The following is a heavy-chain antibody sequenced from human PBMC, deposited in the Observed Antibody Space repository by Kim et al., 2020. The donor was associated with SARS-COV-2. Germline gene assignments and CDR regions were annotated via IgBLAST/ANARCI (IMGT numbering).Heavy chain of an antibody. J-gene: IGHJ5*01. CDR3: SRGMVRGVIDGVDWFDF. D-gene: IGHD3-10*01. CDR1: GGPISSYY. CDR2: IDYSGST. V-gene: IGHV4-59*13. Sequence: SETLSLTCTVSGGPISSYYWSWIRQPPGKGLEWIGHIDYSGSTNYNPSLKSRVTISVDTSKNQFSLNLSSVTAADTDAYYCSRGMVRGVIDGVDWFDFWG.